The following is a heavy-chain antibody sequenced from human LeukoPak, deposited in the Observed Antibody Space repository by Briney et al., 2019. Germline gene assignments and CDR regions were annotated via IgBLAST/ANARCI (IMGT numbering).Heavy chain of an antibody. V-gene: IGHV3-23*01. CDR3: GGKRAQPYYFDY. D-gene: IGHD1-14*01. Sequence: PGGSLRLSCAASGFTFSSYAMSWVRQAPGKGLEWVSAISGSGGSTYYADSVEGRFTISRDNSKNTLYLQMNSLRAEDTAVYYCGGKRAQPYYFDYWGQGTLVTVSS. J-gene: IGHJ4*02. CDR2: ISGSGGST. CDR1: GFTFSSYA.